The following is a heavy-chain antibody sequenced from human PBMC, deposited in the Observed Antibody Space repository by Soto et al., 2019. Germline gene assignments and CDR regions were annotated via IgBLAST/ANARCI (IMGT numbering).Heavy chain of an antibody. D-gene: IGHD6-19*01. J-gene: IGHJ4*02. V-gene: IGHV1-8*01. CDR1: GYTFTSYE. CDR2: MNPNSGNT. Sequence: QVQLVQSGAEVKKPGASVKVSCKASGYTFTSYEINWVRQATGQGLEWMGWMNPNSGNTGYAQKFQGGDTLTRNTSISTAYMELSRLRSEDTAVYYCARGQSGYSSGWSPNDYWGQGTLVTVSS. CDR3: ARGQSGYSSGWSPNDY.